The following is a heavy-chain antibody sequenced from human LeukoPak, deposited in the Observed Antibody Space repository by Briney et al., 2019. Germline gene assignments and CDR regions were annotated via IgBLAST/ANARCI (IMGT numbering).Heavy chain of an antibody. J-gene: IGHJ6*02. CDR3: ARAGGAAAGTRYYYYYYGMDV. V-gene: IGHV3-30-3*01. Sequence: GGSVRLSCAASGFTFSSYAMHWVRQAPGKGLEWVAVISYDGSNKYYADSVKGRFTISRDNSKNTLYLQMNSLRAEDTAVYYCARAGGAAAGTRYYYYYYGMDVWGQGTTVTVSS. CDR2: ISYDGSNK. D-gene: IGHD6-13*01. CDR1: GFTFSSYA.